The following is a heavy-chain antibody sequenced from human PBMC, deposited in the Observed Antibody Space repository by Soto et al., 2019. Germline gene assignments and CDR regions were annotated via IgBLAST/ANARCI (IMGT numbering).Heavy chain of an antibody. CDR1: GGSISSDGNY. CDR3: ARARMVRGIIYYYGMDV. J-gene: IGHJ6*02. V-gene: IGHV4-31*03. D-gene: IGHD3-10*01. Sequence: PSETLSLTCTVSGGSISSDGNYWSWIRQHPGKGLEWIGYIYYSGSTNYNPFLKSRVTISVDTSKNQFSLKLNSVTAADTAVYYCARARMVRGIIYYYGMDVWGQGTTVTVSS. CDR2: IYYSGST.